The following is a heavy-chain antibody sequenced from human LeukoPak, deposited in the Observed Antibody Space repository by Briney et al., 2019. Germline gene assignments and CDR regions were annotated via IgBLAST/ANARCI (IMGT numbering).Heavy chain of an antibody. Sequence: GGSLRLSCAASGFIFSSYAMHWVRQAPGKGLEWVAVISYDGSNKYYADSVKGRFTISRDNSKNTLYLQMNSLRAEDTAVYYCARDDPMVRGVTTNRLDYWGQGTLVTVSS. V-gene: IGHV3-30*04. CDR2: ISYDGSNK. J-gene: IGHJ4*02. D-gene: IGHD3-10*01. CDR1: GFIFSSYA. CDR3: ARDDPMVRGVTTNRLDY.